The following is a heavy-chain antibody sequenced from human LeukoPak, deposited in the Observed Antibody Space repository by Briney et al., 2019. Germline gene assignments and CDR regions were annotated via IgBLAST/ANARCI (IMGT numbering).Heavy chain of an antibody. J-gene: IGHJ4*02. CDR1: AASISNYY. CDR2: ISTSGST. D-gene: IGHD3-22*01. CDR3: ASPRSGYRYTFDY. Sequence: SETLSLTCAASAASISNYYWSWIRQAPGKGLEWIGYISTSGSTNYNPSLKSRVSISLDTSKNRFPLNLNFVTAADTAVYYCASPRSGYRYTFDYWGQGALVTVSS. V-gene: IGHV4-4*09.